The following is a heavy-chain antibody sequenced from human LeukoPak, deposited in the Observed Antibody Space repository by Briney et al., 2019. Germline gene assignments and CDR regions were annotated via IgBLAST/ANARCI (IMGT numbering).Heavy chain of an antibody. J-gene: IGHJ5*02. Sequence: ASVKVSCKASGYTFTGYYMHWVRQAPGQGLEWMGWINPNSGGTNYAQTFQGRVTMTRDTSISTAYMELSRLRSDDTAVYYCARPLTGDLRFDPWGQGTLVTVSS. CDR1: GYTFTGYY. V-gene: IGHV1-2*02. CDR3: ARPLTGDLRFDP. CDR2: INPNSGGT. D-gene: IGHD7-27*01.